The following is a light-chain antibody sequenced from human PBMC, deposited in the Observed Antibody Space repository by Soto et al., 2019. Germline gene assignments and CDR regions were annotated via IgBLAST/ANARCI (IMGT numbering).Light chain of an antibody. CDR3: QQLNTYPVT. J-gene: IGKJ4*01. V-gene: IGKV1-9*01. CDR1: QGVSRY. CDR2: AAS. Sequence: IQLTQSPSSLSASVGDSVTITCRASQGVSRYLSWYQQKPGRAPILLLSAASTLQSGVPARFSGSGSGTDCTLIITSLQPEDFATYYCQQLNTYPVTFGGGTKLEIK.